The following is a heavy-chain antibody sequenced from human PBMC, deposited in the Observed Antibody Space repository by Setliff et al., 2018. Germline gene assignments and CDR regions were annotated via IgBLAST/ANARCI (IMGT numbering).Heavy chain of an antibody. CDR3: ARVIDAFYNYPDV. Sequence: PSETLSLTCSVSGGSISPYYWGWIRQSPKTGLEFIAHVRYTGRADHNPSLRSRASISIDTSKRQFSLKLRSLAAADTAIYYCARVIDAFYNYPDVWGKGTTVTVSS. D-gene: IGHD2-21*01. CDR1: GGSISPYY. V-gene: IGHV4-59*01. CDR2: VRYTGRA. J-gene: IGHJ6*04.